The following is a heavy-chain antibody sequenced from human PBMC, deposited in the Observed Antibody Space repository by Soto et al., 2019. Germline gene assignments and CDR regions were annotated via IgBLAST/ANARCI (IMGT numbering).Heavy chain of an antibody. D-gene: IGHD3-9*01. Sequence: SETLSLTCTVSGVTISSYYWSWIRQPPGKGLEWIGYIYYSGSTNYNPSLKSRVTISVDTSKNQFSLKLSSVTAADTAVYYCARSNRYFDWLLEYYFDYWGQGTLVTVSS. CDR3: ARSNRYFDWLLEYYFDY. CDR2: IYYSGST. CDR1: GVTISSYY. J-gene: IGHJ4*02. V-gene: IGHV4-59*01.